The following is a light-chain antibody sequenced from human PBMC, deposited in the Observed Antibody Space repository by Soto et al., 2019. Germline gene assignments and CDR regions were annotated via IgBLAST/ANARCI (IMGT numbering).Light chain of an antibody. CDR1: QSVSSNY. Sequence: EIVLTQSPGTLSLSPGERATLSCRASQSVSSNYLAWYQQKAGQAPRLLIYGASSRATGIPDRFSGSGSGTDFTLTISTLEPEDFAVYYCQHYGRSAYTFGQGTTLEIK. J-gene: IGKJ2*01. V-gene: IGKV3-20*01. CDR3: QHYGRSAYT. CDR2: GAS.